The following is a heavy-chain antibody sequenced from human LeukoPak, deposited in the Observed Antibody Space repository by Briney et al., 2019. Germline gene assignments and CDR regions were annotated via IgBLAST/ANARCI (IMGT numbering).Heavy chain of an antibody. Sequence: PGGSLRLSCGASGFTFSSYAMNWVRQAPGKGLEWVSSISGSGGRTHYADYVKGRFTISRDNSKNTLYLQMNSLRADDTAVYYCARGTYYYGSGALFDYWGQGTLVTVSS. J-gene: IGHJ4*02. CDR2: ISGSGGRT. CDR3: ARGTYYYGSGALFDY. D-gene: IGHD3-10*01. CDR1: GFTFSSYA. V-gene: IGHV3-23*01.